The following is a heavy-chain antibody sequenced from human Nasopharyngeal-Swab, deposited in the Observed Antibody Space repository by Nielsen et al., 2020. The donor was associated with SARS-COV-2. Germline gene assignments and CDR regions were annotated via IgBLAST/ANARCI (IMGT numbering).Heavy chain of an antibody. CDR3: ARHFVNGWSHQYYGMDV. Sequence: GGSLRLSCVASGFTFSNYWMHWVRQAPGKGLMWVSRIKTDGSSPICADSVKDRFTISRDNAKNTLYLQMNSLRVDDTAVYYCARHFVNGWSHQYYGMDVWGQGTTVTVSS. CDR1: GFTFSNYW. J-gene: IGHJ6*02. V-gene: IGHV3-74*01. CDR2: IKTDGSSP. D-gene: IGHD6-19*01.